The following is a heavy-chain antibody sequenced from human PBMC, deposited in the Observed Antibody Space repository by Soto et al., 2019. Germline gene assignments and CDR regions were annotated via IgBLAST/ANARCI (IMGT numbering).Heavy chain of an antibody. CDR2: INPNSGGT. D-gene: IGHD3-9*01. J-gene: IGHJ4*02. CDR1: GYTFTGYY. CDR3: ARSAADILTGYYRGAFDY. V-gene: IGHV1-2*04. Sequence: ASVKVSCKASGYTFTGYYMHWVRQAPGQGLEWMGWINPNSGGTNYAQKFQGWVTMTRDTSISTAYMELSRLRSDDTAVYYCARSAADILTGYYRGAFDYWGQGTLVTVSS.